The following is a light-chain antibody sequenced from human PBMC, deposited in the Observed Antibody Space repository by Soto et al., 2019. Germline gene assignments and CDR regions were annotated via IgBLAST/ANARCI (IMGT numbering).Light chain of an antibody. CDR1: QSVSMW. Sequence: DTQMTQSPSTLSASVGDTVTSTCRASQSVSMWLAWFQQKPGKAPRLLIYGASNLESGVPSRFSGSGSGTQFTLTISSLQPEDAATYYCQQYNTYLTWTFGQGTKVDIK. J-gene: IGKJ1*01. V-gene: IGKV1-5*01. CDR3: QQYNTYLTWT. CDR2: GAS.